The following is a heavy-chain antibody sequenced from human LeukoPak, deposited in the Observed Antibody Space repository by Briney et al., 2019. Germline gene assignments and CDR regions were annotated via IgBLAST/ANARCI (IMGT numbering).Heavy chain of an antibody. CDR1: GFTFSSYW. CDR2: IKQDGSEQ. J-gene: IGHJ4*02. V-gene: IGHV3-7*01. Sequence: GGSLRLSCAASGFTFSSYWMSWVRQAPGRGLEWVANIKQDGSEQYYVDSVKGRFTTSRDNAKNSLYPQMNSLRAEDTALYYCATDRYSSGWYDYFDYWGQGTLVTVSS. D-gene: IGHD6-19*01. CDR3: ATDRYSSGWYDYFDY.